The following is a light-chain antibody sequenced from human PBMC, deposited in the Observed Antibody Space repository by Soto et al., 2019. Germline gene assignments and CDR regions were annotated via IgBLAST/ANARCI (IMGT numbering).Light chain of an antibody. V-gene: IGKV3-15*01. CDR1: QSVSSN. CDR2: GAS. J-gene: IGKJ2*01. CDR3: QQYNNWPPYT. Sequence: EIVMTQSPATLSVSPGERATLSCRASQSVSSNLAWYQQKPGQAPRLLIYGASTRATGIPARFSGSGSGTELNLTISSLQSEDFAVDYCQQYNNWPPYTFGRRTKLEIK.